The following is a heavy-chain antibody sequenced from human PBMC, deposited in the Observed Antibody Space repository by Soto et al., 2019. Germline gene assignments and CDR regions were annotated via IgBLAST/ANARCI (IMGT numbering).Heavy chain of an antibody. V-gene: IGHV1-3*01. J-gene: IGHJ6*02. CDR2: INAGNGNT. Sequence: ASVKVSCKASGYTCTSCAMHWVRQAPGQRLEWMGRINAGNGNTKYSQKFQGRVTITRDTSASTAYMELSSLRSEDTAVYYCAREPSPYDLWSGYYSAPYGMDVWGQGTTVTVSS. D-gene: IGHD3-3*01. CDR3: AREPSPYDLWSGYYSAPYGMDV. CDR1: GYTCTSCA.